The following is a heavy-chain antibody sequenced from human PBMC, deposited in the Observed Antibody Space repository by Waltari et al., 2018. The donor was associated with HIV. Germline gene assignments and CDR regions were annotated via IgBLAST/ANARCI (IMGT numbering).Heavy chain of an antibody. D-gene: IGHD3-3*01. CDR3: ARQPSEAGPLDYYYFGMDV. CDR2: IIPMFDIR. J-gene: IGHJ6*02. Sequence: QVQLVQSGAELKKPGSSVKVSCKASGGTFSRSPITWVRQAPGRGLEWMGGIIPMFDIRNYARTFQGRVTITADESTSTVYMELTSLTSGDTAVYYCARQPSEAGPLDYYYFGMDVWGQGTTVTVSS. V-gene: IGHV1-69*12. CDR1: GGTFSRSP.